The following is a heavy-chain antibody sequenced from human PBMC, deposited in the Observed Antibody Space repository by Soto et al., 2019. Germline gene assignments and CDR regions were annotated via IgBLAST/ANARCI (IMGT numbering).Heavy chain of an antibody. CDR1: GGSIGNGGYY. J-gene: IGHJ6*02. CDR3: ARLHGYCSRNSGHGHYGKAV. V-gene: IGHV4-31*03. CDR2: IYYSGST. Sequence: PSETLSLTCTVSGGSIGNGGYYWSWIRHHPGKGLEWIGYIYYSGSTYYNPSLNSRVTVSVDTSKNQFSLKVTSVTAADTAVYYCARLHGYCSRNSGHGHYGKAVWSQWTTGTDCS. D-gene: IGHD2-2*01.